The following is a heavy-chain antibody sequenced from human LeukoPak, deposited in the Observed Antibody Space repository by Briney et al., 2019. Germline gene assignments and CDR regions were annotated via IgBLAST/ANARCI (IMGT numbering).Heavy chain of an antibody. D-gene: IGHD3-22*01. CDR2: ISGSGVST. CDR1: GITFNSYA. CDR3: AKDVDRVQSYYFDY. Sequence: RPGGSLRLSCGASGITFNSYAMNWVRQAPGKGLEWVSGISGSGVSTNYADSVKGRFTISRDNSKNTLYLQMNSLRAEDTAIYYCAKDVDRVQSYYFDYWGQGTLVTVSS. V-gene: IGHV3-23*01. J-gene: IGHJ4*02.